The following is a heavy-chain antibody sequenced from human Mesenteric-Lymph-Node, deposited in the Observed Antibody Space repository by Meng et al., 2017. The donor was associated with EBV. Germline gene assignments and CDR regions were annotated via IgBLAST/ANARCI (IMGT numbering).Heavy chain of an antibody. Sequence: QVELQGSGPGLVKPSATLSLTCAVSGASITTGNWWSWVRQTPGKGLEWIGAVFHSGSTNYNPSLKSRVTISVDKSKNQFSLEVTSVTAADAAVYYCVRGLGGSGNYYFDYWGQGTLVTVSS. J-gene: IGHJ4*02. CDR1: GASITTGNW. V-gene: IGHV4-4*02. CDR2: VFHSGST. CDR3: VRGLGGSGNYYFDY. D-gene: IGHD3-10*01.